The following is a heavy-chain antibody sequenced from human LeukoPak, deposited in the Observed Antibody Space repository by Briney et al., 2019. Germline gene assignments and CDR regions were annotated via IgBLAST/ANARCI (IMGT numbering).Heavy chain of an antibody. J-gene: IGHJ5*02. V-gene: IGHV4-34*01. CDR2: INHSGST. CDR3: ARRKGREQQLVGDSWFDP. D-gene: IGHD6-13*01. CDR1: GGSFSGYY. Sequence: PSETLSLTCAVYGGSFSGYYWSWFRQPPGKGLEWIGEINHSGSTNYNSSLKSRVTISIDTSKSQFSLRLSSVTAADTAVYYCARRKGREQQLVGDSWFDPWGQGTLVIVSS.